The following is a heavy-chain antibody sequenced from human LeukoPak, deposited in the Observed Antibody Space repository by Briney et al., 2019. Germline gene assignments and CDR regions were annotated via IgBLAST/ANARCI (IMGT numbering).Heavy chain of an antibody. Sequence: SETLSLTCTVSGGSIGSYYGSWLRQPPGKGLEWVGYIYNSGSTNHNPSLKSRVTISADTSKNQFSLKLSSVTAADTAVYYCARQQWLVQGFDYWRQGTLVTVSS. CDR1: GGSIGSYY. CDR3: ARQQWLVQGFDY. J-gene: IGHJ4*02. CDR2: IYNSGST. D-gene: IGHD6-19*01. V-gene: IGHV4-59*08.